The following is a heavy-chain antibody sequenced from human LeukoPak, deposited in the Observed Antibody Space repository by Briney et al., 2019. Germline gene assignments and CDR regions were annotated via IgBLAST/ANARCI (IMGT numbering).Heavy chain of an antibody. CDR1: GFTFSSYS. CDR3: ARATIAVAGAFDI. V-gene: IGHV3-21*01. J-gene: IGHJ3*02. CDR2: ISSSSSYI. D-gene: IGHD6-19*01. Sequence: PGGSLRLSCAASGFTFSSYSMNWVRQAPGKGLEWVSSISSSSSYIHYADSVKGRFTISRDNAKNSLYLQMNSLRAEDTAVYYCARATIAVAGAFDIWGQGTMDTVSS.